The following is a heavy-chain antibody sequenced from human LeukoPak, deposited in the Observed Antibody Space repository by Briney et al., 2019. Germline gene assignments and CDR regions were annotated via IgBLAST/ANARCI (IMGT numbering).Heavy chain of an antibody. Sequence: GSLRLSCAASGFTFSDYYMSWIRQPPGKGLEWIGEINHSGSTNYNPSLKSRVTISVDTSKNQFSLKLSSVTAADTAVYYCARGWWLRYFDYWGQGTLVTVSS. CDR1: GFTFSDYY. CDR2: INHSGST. V-gene: IGHV4-34*01. CDR3: ARGWWLRYFDY. J-gene: IGHJ4*02. D-gene: IGHD5-12*01.